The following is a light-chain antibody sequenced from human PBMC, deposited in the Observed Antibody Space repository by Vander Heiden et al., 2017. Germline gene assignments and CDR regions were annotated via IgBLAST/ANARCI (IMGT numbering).Light chain of an antibody. J-gene: IGKJ1*01. Sequence: EIVMTQSPATLSVSLGERATLSCRASQSVSSNLAWYQQKPGQAPRLLIYGASTRATGIPARFSGSGSGKEFTITISRLQYEDFAVYYCQQYNNWWTFGQGTKVEIK. V-gene: IGKV3-15*01. CDR1: QSVSSN. CDR3: QQYNNWWT. CDR2: GAS.